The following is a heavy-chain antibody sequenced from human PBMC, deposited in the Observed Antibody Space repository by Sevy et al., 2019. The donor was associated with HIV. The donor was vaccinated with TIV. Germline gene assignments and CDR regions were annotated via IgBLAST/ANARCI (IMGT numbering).Heavy chain of an antibody. V-gene: IGHV4-31*03. J-gene: IGHJ4*02. CDR2: IYHSGTT. CDR1: AGSLTSEAYY. CDR3: VSHYDTSGYYFDY. D-gene: IGHD3-22*01. Sequence: SETLSLTCSVSAGSLTSEAYYWSWIRQHPGKGLEWIGYIYHSGTTYYNPSLKSRVTMSIDTSKEYFSLNLSSVTAADTAVYYCVSHYDTSGYYFDYWGQGTLVTASS.